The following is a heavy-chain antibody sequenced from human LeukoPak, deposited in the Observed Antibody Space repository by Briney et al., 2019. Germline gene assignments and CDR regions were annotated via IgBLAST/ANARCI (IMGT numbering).Heavy chain of an antibody. CDR1: GFTFSRYA. CDR3: ARAQPWLAGDFDL. Sequence: GGSLRLSCEASGFTFSRYAMHWVRQAPGKGLEWMSVMSFDGSDRYYSDSVKGRFTISRDNSKNTLYLQVNSLRVGDTAVYYCARAQPWLAGDFDLWGQGTLVTVSS. V-gene: IGHV3-30*04. J-gene: IGHJ4*02. D-gene: IGHD6-19*01. CDR2: MSFDGSDR.